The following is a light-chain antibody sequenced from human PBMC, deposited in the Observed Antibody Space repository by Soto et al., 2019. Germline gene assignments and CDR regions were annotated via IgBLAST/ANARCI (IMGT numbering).Light chain of an antibody. V-gene: IGLV2-14*01. CDR3: SSYRSTSTLEVL. Sequence: QSALTQPASVSGSPGQSITISCSGASSGVGNYNSVSWYQQHPGKAPKLLIYDVSNRSSGVSYRFSGSKSGNTASLTISGLQADDEANYYCSSYRSTSTLEVLFGGGTKLTVL. CDR1: SSGVGNYNS. J-gene: IGLJ2*01. CDR2: DVS.